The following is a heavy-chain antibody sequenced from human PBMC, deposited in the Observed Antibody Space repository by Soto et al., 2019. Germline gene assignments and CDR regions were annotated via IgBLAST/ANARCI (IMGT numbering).Heavy chain of an antibody. CDR3: ARGWGYFDSSGFPYLYAMDV. CDR1: GFTFSDFA. V-gene: IGHV3-7*01. CDR2: IKEDGSEK. J-gene: IGHJ6*02. D-gene: IGHD3-22*01. Sequence: PGGSLRLSCVASGFTFSDFAMHWVRQAPGKGLEWVANIKEDGSEKYYVDSVEGRFTISRDNAKNSLYLQMTSLRAEDTALYYCARGWGYFDSSGFPYLYAMDVWGQGTTVTVS.